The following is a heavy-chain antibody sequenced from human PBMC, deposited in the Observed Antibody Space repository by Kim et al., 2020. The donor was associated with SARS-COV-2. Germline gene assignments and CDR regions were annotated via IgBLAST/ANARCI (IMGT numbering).Heavy chain of an antibody. Sequence: SETLSLTCAVYSGSFSGYYWTWIRQTPGKGLEWIGEINQSGDPKYNPSLKSRVTMSEDKSKNQFSLKLSSVTAADTAVYYCARGTWVNGWHIDLWGRGTLVIVSS. CDR1: SGSFSGYY. J-gene: IGHJ2*01. V-gene: IGHV4-34*01. CDR2: INQSGDP. CDR3: ARGTWVNGWHIDL. D-gene: IGHD1-1*01.